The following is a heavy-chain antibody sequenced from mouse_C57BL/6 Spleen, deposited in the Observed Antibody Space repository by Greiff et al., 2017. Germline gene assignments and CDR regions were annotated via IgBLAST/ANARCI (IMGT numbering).Heavy chain of an antibody. CDR1: GYTFTSYW. CDR2: IHPNSGST. V-gene: IGHV1-64*01. CDR3: ARARGGRHLYFGG. Sequence: QVQLQQPGAELVKPGASVKLSCKASGYTFTSYWMHWVKQRPGQGLEWIGMIHPNSGSTNYNEKFKSKATLTVDKSSSTAYMQLSSLTSEDSAVYDCARARGGRHLYFGGCGAGALVTVSS. J-gene: IGHJ1*01.